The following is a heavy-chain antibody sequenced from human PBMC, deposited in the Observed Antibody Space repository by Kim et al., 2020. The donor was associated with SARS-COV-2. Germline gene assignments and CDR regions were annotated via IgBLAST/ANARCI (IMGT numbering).Heavy chain of an antibody. CDR2: INAGNGNT. CDR3: AREGELRSYFDY. J-gene: IGHJ4*02. V-gene: IGHV1-3*01. D-gene: IGHD1-26*01. CDR1: GYTFTSYA. Sequence: ASVKVSCKASGYTFTSYAMHWVRQAPGQRLEWMGWINAGNGNTKYSQKFQGRVTITRDTSASTAYMELSSLRSEDTAVYYCAREGELRSYFDYWGQGTLVTVSS.